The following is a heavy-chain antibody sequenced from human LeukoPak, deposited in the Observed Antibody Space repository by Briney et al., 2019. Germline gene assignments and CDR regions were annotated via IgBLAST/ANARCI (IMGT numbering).Heavy chain of an antibody. CDR3: ANLNLRTDTVIDY. CDR1: GFTFSYYT. CDR2: ISTASTYM. Sequence: PGGSLRLSCAASGFTFSYYTMNWVRQAPGKGLEWVSSISTASTYMYYVDSVKGRFTISRDNAKNSLYLQMNSLRAEDTAVYYCANLNLRTDTVIDYWGQGTLVTVSS. V-gene: IGHV3-21*04. J-gene: IGHJ4*02. D-gene: IGHD1-14*01.